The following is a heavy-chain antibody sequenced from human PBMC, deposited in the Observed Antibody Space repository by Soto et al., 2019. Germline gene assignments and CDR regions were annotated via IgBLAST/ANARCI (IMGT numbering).Heavy chain of an antibody. CDR1: GGSVSSGSYY. CDR2: IYYSGST. CDR3: ARDLHYGSGATYYYYGMDV. D-gene: IGHD3-10*01. J-gene: IGHJ6*02. V-gene: IGHV4-61*01. Sequence: SETLSLTCTVSGGSVSSGSYYWSWIRQPPGKGMEWIGYIYYSGSTNYNPSLKSRVTISVDTSKNQFSLKLSSVTAADTAVYYCARDLHYGSGATYYYYGMDVWGQGATVTVSS.